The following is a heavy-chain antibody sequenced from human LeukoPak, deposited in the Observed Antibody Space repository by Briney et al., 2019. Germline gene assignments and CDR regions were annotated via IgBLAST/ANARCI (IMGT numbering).Heavy chain of an antibody. D-gene: IGHD1-7*01. CDR2: ISGSGGST. V-gene: IGHV3-23*01. CDR3: ARGRATGTTLPNFDY. CDR1: GFTFSSYA. J-gene: IGHJ4*02. Sequence: PGGSLRLSCAASGFTFSSYAMSWVRQAPGKGLEWVSAISGSGGSTYYADSVKGRFTISRDNSKNTLYLQMNSLRAEDTAVYYCARGRATGTTLPNFDYWGQGTLVTVSS.